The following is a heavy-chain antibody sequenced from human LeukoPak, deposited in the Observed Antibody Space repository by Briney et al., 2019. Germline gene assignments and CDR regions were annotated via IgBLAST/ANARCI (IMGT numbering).Heavy chain of an antibody. V-gene: IGHV4-59*01. D-gene: IGHD7-27*01. J-gene: IGHJ4*02. Sequence: SETLSLTCAVYGGSFSGYYWSWIRQPPGKGLEWIGYIYYSGSTNYNPSLKSRVTISVDTSKNQFSLKLSSVTAADTAVYYCARKRPWGLSRYCDYWGQGTLVTVSS. CDR2: IYYSGST. CDR1: GGSFSGYY. CDR3: ARKRPWGLSRYCDY.